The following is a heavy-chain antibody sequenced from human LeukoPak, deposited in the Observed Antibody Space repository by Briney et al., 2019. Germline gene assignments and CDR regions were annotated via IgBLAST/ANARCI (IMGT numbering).Heavy chain of an antibody. Sequence: AGGSLRLSCVASGFTFSNYGLSWVRQAPGKGLEWVSGISGSGGSTYYADSVKGRFTISRDNSKNTLYLQMNSLRAEDTAAYYCAKSAVLRYFDWLLYFDYWGQGTLVTVSS. CDR3: AKSAVLRYFDWLLYFDY. J-gene: IGHJ4*02. V-gene: IGHV3-23*01. D-gene: IGHD3-9*01. CDR1: GFTFSNYG. CDR2: ISGSGGST.